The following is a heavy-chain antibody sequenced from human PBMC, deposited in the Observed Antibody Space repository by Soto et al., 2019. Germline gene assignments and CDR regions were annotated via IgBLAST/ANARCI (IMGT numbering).Heavy chain of an antibody. CDR2: INPSTGGT. Sequence: VRQAPXQGLEWMGWINPSTGGTNFAQKFQGRVTMTSDTSIRTVYLELSSLRSDDTAVYYCGRYLMGSVGAPRFDPRGQGTQVTVSS. D-gene: IGHD3-10*01. J-gene: IGHJ5*02. CDR3: GRYLMGSVGAPRFDP. V-gene: IGHV1-2*02.